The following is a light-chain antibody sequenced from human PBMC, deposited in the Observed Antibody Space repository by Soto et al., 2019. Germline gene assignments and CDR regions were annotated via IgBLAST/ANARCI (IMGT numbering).Light chain of an antibody. CDR2: EVT. Sequence: QSALTQPASVSGSPGQSITISCTGTSSDVGGYNWLSWYQQHPGKAPKLIIFEVTNRPSGVSNRFSGSRSGSTASLTISGLQTEDEADYYCSSYTTNNTPVFGGGTKVTVL. CDR1: SSDVGGYNW. J-gene: IGLJ2*01. CDR3: SSYTTNNTPV. V-gene: IGLV2-14*01.